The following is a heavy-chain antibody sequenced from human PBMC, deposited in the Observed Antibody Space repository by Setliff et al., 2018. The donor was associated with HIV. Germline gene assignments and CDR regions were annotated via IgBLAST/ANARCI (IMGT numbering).Heavy chain of an antibody. Sequence: GGSLRLSCAASGFTFDDYAMHWVRQAPGKGLEWVSGISWNSGSIGYADSVKGRFTIARDNAKNSLYLQMNSLRSEDTALYYCAKSPNRYSPLDWFDPWGQGTLVTVSS. D-gene: IGHD5-18*01. CDR2: ISWNSGSI. V-gene: IGHV3-9*01. J-gene: IGHJ5*02. CDR3: AKSPNRYSPLDWFDP. CDR1: GFTFDDYA.